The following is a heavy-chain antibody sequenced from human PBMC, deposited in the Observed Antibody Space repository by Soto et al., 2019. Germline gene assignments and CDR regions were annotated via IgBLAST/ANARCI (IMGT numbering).Heavy chain of an antibody. D-gene: IGHD6-13*01. V-gene: IGHV1-8*01. J-gene: IGHJ6*02. CDR1: GYTFTSYD. CDR2: MNPNSGNT. CDR3: ARAWIVWAAAGFYYYYYGMDV. Sequence: QVQLVQSGAEVKKPGASVKVSCKASGYTFTSYDINWVRQATGQGLEWMGWMNPNSGNTGYAQKFQGRVTMTRNTSISTAYMELSSLRSEDTAVYYCARAWIVWAAAGFYYYYYGMDVWGQGTTVTVSS.